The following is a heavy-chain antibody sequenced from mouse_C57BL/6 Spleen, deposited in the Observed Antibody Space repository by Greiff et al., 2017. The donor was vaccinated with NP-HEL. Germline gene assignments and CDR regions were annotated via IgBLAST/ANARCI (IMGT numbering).Heavy chain of an antibody. CDR1: GFSFNTYA. CDR2: IRSKSNNYAT. Sequence: EVNVVESGGGLVQPKGSLKLSCAASGFSFNTYAMNWVRQAPGKGLEWVARIRSKSNNYATYYADSVKDRFTISRDDSESMLYLQMNNLKTEDTAMYYCVRYSNYHAMDYWGQGTSVTVSS. J-gene: IGHJ4*01. D-gene: IGHD2-5*01. V-gene: IGHV10-1*01. CDR3: VRYSNYHAMDY.